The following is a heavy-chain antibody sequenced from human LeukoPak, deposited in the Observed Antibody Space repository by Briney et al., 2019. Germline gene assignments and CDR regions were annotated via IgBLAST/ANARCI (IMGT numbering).Heavy chain of an antibody. CDR2: IIPIFGTA. V-gene: IGHV1-69*06. CDR1: GGTFSSYA. D-gene: IGHD5-18*01. CDR3: AREAVVSTAMSSLDY. Sequence: SVKVSCKASGGTFSSYAISWVRQAPGQGLEWMGGIIPIFGTANYAQKFQGRVTITADKSTSTAYMELSSLRSEDTAVYYCAREAVVSTAMSSLDYWGQGTLVTVSS. J-gene: IGHJ4*02.